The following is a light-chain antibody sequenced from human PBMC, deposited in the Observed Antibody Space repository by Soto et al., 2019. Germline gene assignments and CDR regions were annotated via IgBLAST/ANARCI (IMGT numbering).Light chain of an antibody. V-gene: IGLV2-8*01. CDR3: SSCTGSNIPEV. CDR1: SSDVGGCKF. Sequence: QSVLTQPHSASGSPGQSVTISCTGTSSDVGGCKFVSWYQQYPGKAPKLIIYEVSKRPSGVPDRFSGSKSGNTASLTVSGLRAEDEADYYCSSCTGSNIPEVFGTGTKLTVL. J-gene: IGLJ1*01. CDR2: EVS.